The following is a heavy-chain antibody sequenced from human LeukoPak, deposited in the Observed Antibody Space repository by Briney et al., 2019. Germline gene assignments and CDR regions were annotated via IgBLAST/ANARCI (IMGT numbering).Heavy chain of an antibody. V-gene: IGHV3-13*01. Sequence: GGSLRLSCTASGFTLGSHDMHWVRQIPGQGLEWVAAVSSGFHAFFADSVQGRSTVSREDARNSLYLQMNSLRAGDTAVYYCVREARGYHYTYFDYWGQGTLVTVSS. CDR1: GFTLGSHD. CDR3: VREARGYHYTYFDY. J-gene: IGHJ4*02. CDR2: VSSGFHA. D-gene: IGHD5-18*01.